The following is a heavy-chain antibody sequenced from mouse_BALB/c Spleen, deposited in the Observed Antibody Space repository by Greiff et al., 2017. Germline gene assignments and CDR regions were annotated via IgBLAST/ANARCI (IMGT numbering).Heavy chain of an antibody. V-gene: IGHV5-4*02. CDR1: GFTFSDYY. J-gene: IGHJ4*01. CDR2: ISDGGSYT. Sequence: EVQVVESGGGLVKPGGSLKLSCAASGFTFSDYYMYWVRQTPEKRLEWVATISDGGSYTYYPDSVKGRFTISRDNAKNNLYLQMSSLKSEDTAMYYCARGDGYYGGFYSMDYWGQGTSVTVSS. D-gene: IGHD2-3*01. CDR3: ARGDGYYGGFYSMDY.